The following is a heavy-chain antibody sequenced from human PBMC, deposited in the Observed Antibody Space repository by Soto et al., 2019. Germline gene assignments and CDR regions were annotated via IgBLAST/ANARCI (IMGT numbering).Heavy chain of an antibody. CDR1: GGSISSYY. CDR3: ARVSENYDILTGYYDY. J-gene: IGHJ4*02. D-gene: IGHD3-9*01. CDR2: IYYSGST. Sequence: SETLSLTCTVSGGSISSYYWSWIRQPPGKGLEWIGYIYYSGSTNYNPSLKSRVTISVDTSKNQFSLKLSSVTAADTAVYYCARVSENYDILTGYYDYWGQGTLVTV. V-gene: IGHV4-59*01.